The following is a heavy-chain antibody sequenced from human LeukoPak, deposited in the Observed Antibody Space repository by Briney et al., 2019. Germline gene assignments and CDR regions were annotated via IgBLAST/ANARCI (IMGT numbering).Heavy chain of an antibody. CDR1: GFTFSNYA. D-gene: IGHD3-22*01. CDR3: AKDSRQYYYDSSAPGG. V-gene: IGHV3-23*01. J-gene: IGHJ4*02. CDR2: ISGGGVNT. Sequence: PGGSLRLSCAASGFTFSNYAMTWVRQAPGKGLEWVSGISGGGVNTYYADSVKGRFTISRDNSKNTLYLQMNSLRAEDTTVYYCAKDSRQYYYDSSAPGGWGQRTLVTVSS.